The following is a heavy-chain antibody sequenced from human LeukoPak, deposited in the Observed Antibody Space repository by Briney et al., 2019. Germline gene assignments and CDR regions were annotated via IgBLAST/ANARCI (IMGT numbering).Heavy chain of an antibody. CDR2: ISAGHRT. J-gene: IGHJ4*02. Sequence: PGGSLRLSCAASGFTFSSYWMHWVRQAPGKGLEWVSGISAGHRTDYADSVKGRFTISRDNSKNTLYLQMNTLRGEDTALYYCAKDGAAWGQGALVTVSS. CDR1: GFTFSSYW. V-gene: IGHV3-23*01. D-gene: IGHD6-25*01. CDR3: AKDGAA.